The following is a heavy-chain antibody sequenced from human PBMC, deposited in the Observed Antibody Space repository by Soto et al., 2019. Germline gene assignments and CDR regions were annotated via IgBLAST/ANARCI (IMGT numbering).Heavy chain of an antibody. CDR1: GYSFTSYW. J-gene: IGHJ3*02. CDR3: ASSRGAYCGGDCHWGIAFDI. V-gene: IGHV5-51*01. D-gene: IGHD2-21*02. CDR2: IYPGDSDT. Sequence: GESLKISCKGSGYSFTSYWIGWVRQMPGKGLEWMGIIYPGDSDTRYSPSFQGQVTISADKSISTAYLQWSSLKASDTAMYYCASSRGAYCGGDCHWGIAFDIWGQGTMVTVSS.